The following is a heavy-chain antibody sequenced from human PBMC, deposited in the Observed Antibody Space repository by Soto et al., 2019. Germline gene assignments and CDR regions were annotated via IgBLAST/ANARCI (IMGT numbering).Heavy chain of an antibody. D-gene: IGHD6-13*01. Sequence: NPSESLTLYCAVSGCSISSYYWSWIRQPPGKGLGWIGYIYYSGTTYYNPSLKSRVTISVDTSKNQFSLKLSSVTAADTAVFYCARLIAAAGVSYFDYWGQGTLVTVSS. CDR1: GCSISSYY. V-gene: IGHV4-59*04. CDR3: ARLIAAAGVSYFDY. J-gene: IGHJ4*02. CDR2: IYYSGTT.